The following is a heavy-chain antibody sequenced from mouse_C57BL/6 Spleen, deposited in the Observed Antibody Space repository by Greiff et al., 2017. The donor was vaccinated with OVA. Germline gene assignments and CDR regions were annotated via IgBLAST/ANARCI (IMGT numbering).Heavy chain of an antibody. CDR1: GYTFTSYW. D-gene: IGHD1-1*01. V-gene: IGHV1-50*01. CDR3: ARGAVVAKAFDY. CDR2: IDPSDSYT. Sequence: VQLQQPGAELVKPGASVKLSCKASGYTFTSYWMQWVKQRPGQGLAWIGEIDPSDSYTNYNQKFKGKATLTVDTSSSTAYMQLSSLTSEDSAVYYCARGAVVAKAFDYWGQGTTLTVSS. J-gene: IGHJ2*01.